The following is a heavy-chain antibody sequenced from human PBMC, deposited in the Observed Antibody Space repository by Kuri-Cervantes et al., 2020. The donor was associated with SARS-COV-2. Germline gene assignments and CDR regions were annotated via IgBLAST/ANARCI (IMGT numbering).Heavy chain of an antibody. D-gene: IGHD3-3*01. CDR1: GGSISSSNFY. J-gene: IGHJ5*02. Sequence: GSLRLSCSVSGGSISSSNFYWGWIRQPPGKGLEWIGSIYYSGSTYYNPSLKSRVTISVDTSKNQFSLKLSSVTAADTAVYYCARVGHHFSTDFWSGYREASNWFDPWGQGTLVTVSS. V-gene: IGHV4-39*07. CDR3: ARVGHHFSTDFWSGYREASNWFDP. CDR2: IYYSGST.